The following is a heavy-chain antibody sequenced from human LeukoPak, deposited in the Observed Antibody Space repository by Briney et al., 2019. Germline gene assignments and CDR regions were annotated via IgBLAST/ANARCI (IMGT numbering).Heavy chain of an antibody. CDR3: ARDKEEVAHYDWFDP. D-gene: IGHD3-10*01. CDR1: GYPFSSYY. CDR2: FEPISGTK. V-gene: IGHV1-46*01. J-gene: IGHJ5*02. Sequence: ASVKVSCKTSGYPFSSYYMHWVRQAPGQGLEWMGIFEPISGTKRVAEKFQGRVNMTRDTATSTVYMELSSLRPEDAAMYYCARDKEEVAHYDWFDPWGQGTQVTFSS.